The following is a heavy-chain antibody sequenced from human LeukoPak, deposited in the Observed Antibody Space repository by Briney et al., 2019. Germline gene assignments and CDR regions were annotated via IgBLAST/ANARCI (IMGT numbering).Heavy chain of an antibody. D-gene: IGHD5-24*01. CDR1: GYSFTSYW. J-gene: IGHJ3*02. CDR2: IYPGDSDT. V-gene: IGHV5-51*01. CDR3: ARRGSDGYNYDAFDI. Sequence: PGESLKISCKGSGYSFTSYWIGWVRQMPGKGLEWMGIIYPGDSDTTYSPSFQGQVTMSADKSISTAFLQWSSLKASDTATYYCARRGSDGYNYDAFDIWGQGTMVTVSS.